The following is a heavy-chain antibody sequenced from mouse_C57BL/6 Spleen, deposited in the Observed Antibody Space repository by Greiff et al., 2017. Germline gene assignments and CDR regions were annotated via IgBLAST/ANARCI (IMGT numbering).Heavy chain of an antibody. CDR1: GYTFTSYW. V-gene: IGHV1-64*01. CDR3: ARAITTEGCAMDY. Sequence: QVQLQQPGAELVKPGASVKLSCKASGYTFTSYWMHWVKQRPGQGLEWIGMIHPNSGSTNYNEKFKSKATLTVDKSSSTAYMQLSILTSEDSAVDYCARAITTEGCAMDYWGQGTSVTVSS. CDR2: IHPNSGST. J-gene: IGHJ4*01. D-gene: IGHD1-2*01.